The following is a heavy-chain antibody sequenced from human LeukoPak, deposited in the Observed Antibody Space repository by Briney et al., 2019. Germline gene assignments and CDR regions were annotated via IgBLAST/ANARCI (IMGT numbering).Heavy chain of an antibody. D-gene: IGHD6-19*01. J-gene: IGHJ4*02. CDR3: ASQGGSSLYVVHY. CDR2: ISGSGGST. Sequence: GGSLRLSCAASGFTFSSYAMSWVRQAPGKGLEWVSGISGSGGSTYYADSVKGRFAISRDNSKNTLYLQMNSLRAEDTAVYYCASQGGSSLYVVHYWGQGTLVTVSS. CDR1: GFTFSSYA. V-gene: IGHV3-23*01.